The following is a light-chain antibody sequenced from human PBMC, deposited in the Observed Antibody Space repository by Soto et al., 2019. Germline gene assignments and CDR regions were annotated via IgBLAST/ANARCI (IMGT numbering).Light chain of an antibody. V-gene: IGKV4-1*01. CDR1: QSVLYSSNNKNY. CDR3: QQYYSTPLT. J-gene: IGKJ1*01. Sequence: DIVMTQSPDSLAVSLGERATINCKSSQSVLYSSNNKNYLAWYQHKPGQPPNLLIYWASTRESGVPDRFSGSGSVTDFTLTISSLQAEDVAVYYCQQYYSTPLTFGQGTKVEIK. CDR2: WAS.